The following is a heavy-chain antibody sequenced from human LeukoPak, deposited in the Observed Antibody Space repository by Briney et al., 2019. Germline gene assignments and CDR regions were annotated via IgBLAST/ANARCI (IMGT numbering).Heavy chain of an antibody. Sequence: PGGSLRLSCAASGFTFTAHAMHWVRQAPGKGLEYVSTISTNGDTTYYADSVKGRFTISRDNSKNTLYLQMGSLSAEDMAVYYCARGRGVSSYDAMDVWGRGTTVTVSS. V-gene: IGHV3-64*02. J-gene: IGHJ6*02. CDR3: ARGRGVSSYDAMDV. CDR2: ISTNGDTT. CDR1: GFTFTAHA. D-gene: IGHD2-15*01.